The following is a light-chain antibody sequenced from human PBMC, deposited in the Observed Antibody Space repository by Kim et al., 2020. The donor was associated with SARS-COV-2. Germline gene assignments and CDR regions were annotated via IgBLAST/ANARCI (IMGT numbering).Light chain of an antibody. CDR1: SSDVGRYNR. Sequence: QSALTQPPSVSGSPGQSVTISCTGTSSDVGRYNRVSWFQQSPGTAPKLIIFEVTKRPSGVPDRFSGSKSDNTASLTISGLQAEDDADYYCSSYTGSTVFVFGTGTKVTVL. CDR3: SSYTGSTVFV. CDR2: EVT. V-gene: IGLV2-18*02. J-gene: IGLJ1*01.